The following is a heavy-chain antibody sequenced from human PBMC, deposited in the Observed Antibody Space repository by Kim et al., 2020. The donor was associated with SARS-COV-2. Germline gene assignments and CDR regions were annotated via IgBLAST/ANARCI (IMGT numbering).Heavy chain of an antibody. V-gene: IGHV4-4*07. J-gene: IGHJ4*01. D-gene: IGHD6-13*01. CDR2: IYNSVGS. CDR1: GGSIGTYY. Sequence: SETLSLTCTVSGGSIGTYYWNWIRQPAGKGLEWIGRIYNSVGSSSNPSLKSRVTMSVDTSKNQFSLKLSSGTDADTAAYYCARESLISTAGKGGFDSWG. CDR3: ARESLISTAGKGGFDS.